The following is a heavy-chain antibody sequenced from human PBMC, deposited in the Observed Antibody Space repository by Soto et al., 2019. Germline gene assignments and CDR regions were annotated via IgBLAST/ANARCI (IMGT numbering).Heavy chain of an antibody. Sequence: PGGSLRLSCAASGFTFSGSAMHWVRQASGKGLEWVGRIRSKANSYATAYAASVKGRLTISRDDSKNTAYLQMNSLKTEDTAVYYCTRRRSGSSYYYYGMDVWGQGTTVTVSS. CDR1: GFTFSGSA. D-gene: IGHD1-26*01. CDR3: TRRRSGSSYYYYGMDV. J-gene: IGHJ6*02. V-gene: IGHV3-73*01. CDR2: IRSKANSYAT.